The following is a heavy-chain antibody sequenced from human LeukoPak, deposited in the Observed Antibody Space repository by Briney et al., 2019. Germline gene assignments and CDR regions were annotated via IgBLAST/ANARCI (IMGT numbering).Heavy chain of an antibody. J-gene: IGHJ5*02. CDR3: ARQYYYDSSGPWFDP. CDR2: ISAYNGNT. Sequence: GASVKVSCKASGYTFTSYGISWVRQAPGQGLEWMGWISAYNGNTNYAQKLQGRVTMTTDTSTRTAYMELRSLRSDDTAVYYCARQYYYDSSGPWFDPWGQGTLVTVSS. CDR1: GYTFTSYG. V-gene: IGHV1-18*01. D-gene: IGHD3-22*01.